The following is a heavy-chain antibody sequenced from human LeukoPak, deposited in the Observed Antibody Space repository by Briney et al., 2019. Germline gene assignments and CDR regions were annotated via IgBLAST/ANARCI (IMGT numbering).Heavy chain of an antibody. D-gene: IGHD6-19*01. Sequence: SETLSLTCTVSGGSISSYYWSWIRQPAGKGLEWIGRIYTSGSTNYNPSLKSRVTMSVDTSKNQFSLKLSSVTAADTAVYYYATTPYYSSGWYADFQHWGQGTLVTVSS. CDR1: GGSISSYY. J-gene: IGHJ1*01. V-gene: IGHV4-4*07. CDR2: IYTSGST. CDR3: ATTPYYSSGWYADFQH.